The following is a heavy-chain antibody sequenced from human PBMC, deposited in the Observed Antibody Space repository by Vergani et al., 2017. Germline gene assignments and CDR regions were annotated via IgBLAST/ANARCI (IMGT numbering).Heavy chain of an antibody. CDR1: GGSISSSSYY. CDR3: ARELLDIVLMVYAAHFDY. CDR2: IYYSGST. J-gene: IGHJ4*02. V-gene: IGHV4-39*07. D-gene: IGHD2-8*01. Sequence: QLQLQESGPGLVKPSETLSLTCTVSGGSISSSSYYWGWIRQPPGKGLEWIGSIYYSGSTYYNPSLKCRVTISVDTSKNQFSLKLSSVTAADTAVYYWARELLDIVLMVYAAHFDYWGQGTLVTVSS.